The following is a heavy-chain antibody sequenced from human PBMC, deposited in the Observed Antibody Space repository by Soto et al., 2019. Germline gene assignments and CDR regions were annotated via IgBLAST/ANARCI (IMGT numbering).Heavy chain of an antibody. CDR3: ARVQGLPSIAVAGPLAG. J-gene: IGHJ4*02. D-gene: IGHD6-19*01. Sequence: QVQLVQSGAEVKKPGSSVKVSCKASGGTFSSYAISWVRQAPGQGLEWMGGIILIFGTANYAQKFQGRVTITADESTSTAYMELSSLRSEDTAVYYCARVQGLPSIAVAGPLAGWGQGTLVTVSS. CDR1: GGTFSSYA. CDR2: IILIFGTA. V-gene: IGHV1-69*01.